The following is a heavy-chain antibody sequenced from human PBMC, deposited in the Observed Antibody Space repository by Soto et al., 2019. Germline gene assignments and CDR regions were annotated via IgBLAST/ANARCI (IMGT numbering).Heavy chain of an antibody. V-gene: IGHV3-11*01. CDR2: ISNDGTTI. CDR3: ARPTWRGRPAYFDY. D-gene: IGHD3-3*01. CDR1: GLSFSDYD. Sequence: QAQLVESGGGLVKPGGSLRLSCAASGLSFSDYDMSWIRQAPGKGLEWLGYISNDGTTISIADSVKGRFAISRDNAKNSLYLQMNSLRGDDAAVYYCARPTWRGRPAYFDYWGRGTLVTVSS. J-gene: IGHJ4*02.